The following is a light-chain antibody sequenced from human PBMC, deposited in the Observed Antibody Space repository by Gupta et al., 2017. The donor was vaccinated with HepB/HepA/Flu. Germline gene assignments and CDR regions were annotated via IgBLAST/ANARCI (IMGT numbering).Light chain of an antibody. CDR2: EVS. CDR1: SSDVGSYNL. Sequence: IYGTGTSSDVGSYNLVSWYQQHPGKAPKLMIYEVSKRPSGVSNRFSGSKSGNTASLTISGLQAEDEADYYCCSYAGSDVEFGGGTKLTVL. V-gene: IGLV2-23*02. J-gene: IGLJ2*01. CDR3: CSYAGSDVE.